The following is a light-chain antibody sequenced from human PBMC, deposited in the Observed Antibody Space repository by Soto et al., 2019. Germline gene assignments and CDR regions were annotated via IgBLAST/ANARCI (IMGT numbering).Light chain of an antibody. Sequence: IVMTQTPLSLSVTPGQPASISCKSSQSLLQSHGNTYLYRFLQKPGQPPQLLIYAASNRFSGVPDRFSGGGSGTEFTLKIRRVEAEDVGVYYCMQSIELPRTFGQGTKVEIK. CDR1: QSLLQSHGNTY. CDR2: AAS. J-gene: IGKJ1*01. V-gene: IGKV2D-29*01. CDR3: MQSIELPRT.